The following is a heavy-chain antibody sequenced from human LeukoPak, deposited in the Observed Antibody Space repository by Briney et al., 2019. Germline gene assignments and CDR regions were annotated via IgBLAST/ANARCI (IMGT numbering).Heavy chain of an antibody. CDR3: ARGTAGLDY. CDR1: GFTFSKYW. Sequence: PGGSLRLSCAASGFTFSKYWMSWVRQAPGKGLEWVGNIKQDGSEQYYVDSMRGRFTISRDNAKNSLYLQMSSLRAEDTAVYYCARGTAGLDYWGQGTLVTVSS. D-gene: IGHD1-1*01. V-gene: IGHV3-7*01. J-gene: IGHJ4*02. CDR2: IKQDGSEQ.